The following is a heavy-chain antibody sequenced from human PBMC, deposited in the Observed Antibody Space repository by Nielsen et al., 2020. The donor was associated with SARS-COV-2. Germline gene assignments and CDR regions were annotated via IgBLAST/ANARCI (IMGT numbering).Heavy chain of an antibody. CDR2: ISAYDGTT. Sequence: WVRQAPGQRLEYLGWISAYDGTTKYAQKVQDRIAMTTDTSTSTAYMELRNLRSDDTAMYYCARDSGSRGDFWGQGTPVTVSS. V-gene: IGHV1-18*01. J-gene: IGHJ4*02. D-gene: IGHD3-16*01. CDR3: ARDSGSRGDF.